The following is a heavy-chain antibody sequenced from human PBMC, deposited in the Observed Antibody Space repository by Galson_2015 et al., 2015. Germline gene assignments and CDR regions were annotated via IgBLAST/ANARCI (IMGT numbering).Heavy chain of an antibody. CDR2: IYYSGST. V-gene: IGHV4-31*03. D-gene: IGHD2-2*01. CDR1: GGSISSGGYY. Sequence: LSLTCTVSGGSISSGGYYWSWIRQHPGTGLEWIGYIYYSGSTYYNPSLKSRVTISVDTSKNQFSLKLSSVTAADTAVYYCARVSGYCSSTSCYGYFDYWGQGTLVTVSP. CDR3: ARVSGYCSSTSCYGYFDY. J-gene: IGHJ4*02.